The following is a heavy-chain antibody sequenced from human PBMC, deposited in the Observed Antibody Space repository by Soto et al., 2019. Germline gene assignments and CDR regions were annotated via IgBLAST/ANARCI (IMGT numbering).Heavy chain of an antibody. CDR1: GFTFSNFE. V-gene: IGHV3-48*03. D-gene: IGHD2-2*01. Sequence: PGGSLRLSCAASGFTFSNFEMHWVCQAPGKGLEWVSYINTAGSTKYYAESVKGRFTISRDNARNSLFLRMNSLRAEDTAVYYCARAECSNRKCLTAYYSYGLDVWGQGTTVTVSS. CDR3: ARAECSNRKCLTAYYSYGLDV. J-gene: IGHJ6*02. CDR2: INTAGSTK.